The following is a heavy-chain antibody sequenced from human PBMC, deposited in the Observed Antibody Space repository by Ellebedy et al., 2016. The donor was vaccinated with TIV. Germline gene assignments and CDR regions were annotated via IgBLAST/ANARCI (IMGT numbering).Heavy chain of an antibody. J-gene: IGHJ6*02. D-gene: IGHD1-26*01. CDR1: GFTFDDYT. CDR2: ISWDGGST. Sequence: GESLKISCAASGFTFDDYTMHWVRQAPGKGLEWVSLISWDGGSTYYADSVKGRFTISRDNSKNSLYLQMNSLRTEDTALYYCAKDIKVGDFYGMDVWGQGTTVTVSS. CDR3: AKDIKVGDFYGMDV. V-gene: IGHV3-43*01.